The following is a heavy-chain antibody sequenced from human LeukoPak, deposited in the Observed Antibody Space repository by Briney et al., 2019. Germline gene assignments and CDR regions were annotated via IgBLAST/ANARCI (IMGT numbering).Heavy chain of an antibody. D-gene: IGHD1-26*01. CDR2: ISSTSSTI. J-gene: IGHJ4*02. CDR1: GFTFSSFG. Sequence: PGGSLRLSCAASGFTFSSFGMNWVRRAPRKGLEWISYISSTSSTIYYADSVKGRFTISRDSAKNSGYLQMSSLRAEDTAVYYCARHYSGAYGLGYWGQGTLVTVSS. V-gene: IGHV3-48*01. CDR3: ARHYSGAYGLGY.